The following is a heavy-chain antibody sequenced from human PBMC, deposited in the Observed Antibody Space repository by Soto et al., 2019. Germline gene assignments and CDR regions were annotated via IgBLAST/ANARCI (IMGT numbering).Heavy chain of an antibody. CDR3: ARLDDSIPT. V-gene: IGHV3-30-3*01. Sequence: QVQLVESGGGVVQPGRSLRLSCAASGFTIRTYAMHWVRQAPGKGLEWVAMNSFDGSNKDYADSVKGRFTISRDNSKNTLFLEMNSLRVEDTAVYYCARLDDSIPTWGQGTLVTVSS. D-gene: IGHD2-15*01. CDR1: GFTIRTYA. CDR2: NSFDGSNK. J-gene: IGHJ5*02.